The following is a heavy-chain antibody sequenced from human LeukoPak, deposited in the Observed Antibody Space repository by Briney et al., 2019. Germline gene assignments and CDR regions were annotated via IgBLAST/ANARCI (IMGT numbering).Heavy chain of an antibody. V-gene: IGHV3-30*18. Sequence: PGGSLRLSCAASGFTFSSYGMHWVRQAPGKGLEWVAVISYDGSNKYYADSAKGRFTIPRDNSKNTLYLQMNSLRAEDTAVYYCAKDYYYGSGSQDYFDYWGQGTLVTVSS. J-gene: IGHJ4*02. CDR1: GFTFSSYG. CDR3: AKDYYYGSGSQDYFDY. D-gene: IGHD3-10*01. CDR2: ISYDGSNK.